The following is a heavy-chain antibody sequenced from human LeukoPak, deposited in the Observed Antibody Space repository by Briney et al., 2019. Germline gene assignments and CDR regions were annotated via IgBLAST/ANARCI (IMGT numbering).Heavy chain of an antibody. CDR3: ARIRVGYYDSSPFDY. J-gene: IGHJ4*02. CDR1: GGSISSSSYY. V-gene: IGHV4-39*01. CDR2: IYYSGST. Sequence: SSETLSLTCTVSGGSISSSSYYWGWIRQPPGKGLEWIGSIYYSGSTYYNPSLKSRVTISVDTSKNQFSLKLSSVTAADTAVYYCARIRVGYYDSSPFDYWGQGTLVTVSS. D-gene: IGHD3-22*01.